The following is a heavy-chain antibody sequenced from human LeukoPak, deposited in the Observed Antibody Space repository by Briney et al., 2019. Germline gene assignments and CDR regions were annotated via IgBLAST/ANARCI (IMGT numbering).Heavy chain of an antibody. D-gene: IGHD2-2*01. CDR2: ISAYNGNT. CDR3: ARDVVVVPAAIRASIDY. V-gene: IGHV1-18*01. CDR1: GYTFTSYG. Sequence: ASVKVSCKASGYTFTSYGISWVRQAPGQGLEWMGWISAYNGNTNYAQKLQGRVTMTTDTSTSTAYMELRSLRSDDTAVYYCARDVVVVPAAIRASIDYWGQGTLVTVSS. J-gene: IGHJ4*02.